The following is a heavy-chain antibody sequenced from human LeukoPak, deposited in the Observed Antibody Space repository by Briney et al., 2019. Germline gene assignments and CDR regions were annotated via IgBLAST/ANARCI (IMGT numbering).Heavy chain of an antibody. J-gene: IGHJ4*02. V-gene: IGHV3-49*03. CDR1: GFTFGDHS. CDR2: IRSKAYGGTA. D-gene: IGHD3-9*01. Sequence: GRSLRLSCTASGFTFGDHSVSWFRQAPGKGLEWVGFIRSKAYGGTAEYAASVKGRFTISRDDSKSVAYLQMDSLKTEDTAVYYCTREIRYFDWFQADYWGQGTPVTVSS. CDR3: TREIRYFDWFQADY.